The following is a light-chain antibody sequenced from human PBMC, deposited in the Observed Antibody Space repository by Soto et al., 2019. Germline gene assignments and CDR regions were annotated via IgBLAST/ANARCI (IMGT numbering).Light chain of an antibody. CDR2: GAS. Sequence: EIVLTQSPATLSVSPGERVTLSCRASQSVDINLAWYQQKPGQAPRLLIYGASSRAAGIPDRFSGSGSGRDFTLTITRLEPEDFAVYYCQQYNNWPLTFGGGTKVDI. CDR3: QQYNNWPLT. J-gene: IGKJ4*01. V-gene: IGKV3D-15*01. CDR1: QSVDIN.